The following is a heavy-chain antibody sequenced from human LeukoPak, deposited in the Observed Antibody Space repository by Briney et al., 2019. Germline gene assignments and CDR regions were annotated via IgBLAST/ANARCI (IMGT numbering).Heavy chain of an antibody. CDR2: ISGSGGRT. Sequence: GGSLRLSCATSEITFSSYAMSWVRHAPGKGLEWVSAISGSGGRTYYADSVKGRFTISRDNSTNTLYRQMNSLRAEDTAVYYCAEARVVVAATISFDYWGQGTLVTVSS. V-gene: IGHV3-23*01. J-gene: IGHJ4*02. CDR1: EITFSSYA. D-gene: IGHD2-15*01. CDR3: AEARVVVAATISFDY.